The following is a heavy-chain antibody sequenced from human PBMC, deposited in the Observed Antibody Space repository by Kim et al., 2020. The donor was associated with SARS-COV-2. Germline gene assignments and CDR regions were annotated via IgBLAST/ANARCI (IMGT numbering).Heavy chain of an antibody. Sequence: ASVKVSCEASGYTFTGFYLHWVRQAPGQGLEWMGRIDPKSDDRNYAQRFWGRVTMTRDTSISTASMELSNLRSDDTAIYYCVRDARVAGDYWGQGTLATV. D-gene: IGHD6-19*01. J-gene: IGHJ4*02. CDR3: VRDARVAGDY. CDR2: IDPKSDDR. CDR1: GYTFTGFY. V-gene: IGHV1-2*06.